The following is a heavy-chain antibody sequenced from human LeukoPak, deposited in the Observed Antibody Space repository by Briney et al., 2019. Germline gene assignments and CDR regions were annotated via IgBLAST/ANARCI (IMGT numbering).Heavy chain of an antibody. V-gene: IGHV4-59*01. D-gene: IGHD3-10*01. Sequence: SETLSLTCTVSGGSISSYYWSWIRQPPGKGLEWIGYIYYSGSTNYNPSLKSRVTISVDTSKNQFSLKLSSVTAADTAVYYCAREGGGSGIYWGQGTLVTVSS. CDR2: IYYSGST. J-gene: IGHJ4*02. CDR3: AREGGGSGIY. CDR1: GGSISSYY.